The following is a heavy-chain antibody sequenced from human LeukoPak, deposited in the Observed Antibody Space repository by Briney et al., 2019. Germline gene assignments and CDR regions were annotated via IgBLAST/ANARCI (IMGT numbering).Heavy chain of an antibody. Sequence: SETLSLTCTVSGYSFRSGYYWGWIRQPPGKGLEWIGSIYHSGSTYYNPSLKSRVTISVDTSKNQFSLKLSSVTAADTAVYYCARDSDDVSFWGQGTLVTVSS. CDR3: ARDSDDVSF. J-gene: IGHJ4*02. CDR2: IYHSGST. V-gene: IGHV4-38-2*02. CDR1: GYSFRSGYY. D-gene: IGHD1-1*01.